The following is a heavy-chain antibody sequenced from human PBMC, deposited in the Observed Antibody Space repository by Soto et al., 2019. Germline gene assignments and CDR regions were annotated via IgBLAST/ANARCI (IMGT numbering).Heavy chain of an antibody. D-gene: IGHD2-21*02. CDR3: ARSIVVVTAADY. J-gene: IGHJ4*02. CDR1: GCTFTSYA. CDR2: INAGNGNT. V-gene: IGHV1-3*01. Sequence: ASVKVSCKASGCTFTSYAMHWVRQAPGQRLERMGWINAGNGNTKYSQKYQGRDTITRDTSASTAYMELSSLRFEDTAVYYCARSIVVVTAADYWGQGTLVTVSS.